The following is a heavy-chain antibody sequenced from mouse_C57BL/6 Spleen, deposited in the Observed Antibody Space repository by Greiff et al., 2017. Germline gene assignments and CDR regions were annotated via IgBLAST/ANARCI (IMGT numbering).Heavy chain of an antibody. Sequence: VQLQESGAELVRPGASVTLSCKASGYTFTDYEMHWVKQTPVHGLDWIGAIDPETGGTAYNQKFKGKAILTADKSSSTAYMELRSLTSEDAAVYYCTRRSGYWGQGTTLTVSS. CDR3: TRRSGY. CDR1: GYTFTDYE. CDR2: IDPETGGT. J-gene: IGHJ2*01. V-gene: IGHV1-15*01.